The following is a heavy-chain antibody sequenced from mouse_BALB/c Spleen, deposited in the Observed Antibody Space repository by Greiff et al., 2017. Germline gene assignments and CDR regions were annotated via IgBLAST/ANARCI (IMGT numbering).Heavy chain of an antibody. CDR1: GYAFSSYW. V-gene: IGHV1-80*01. D-gene: IGHD2-13*01. J-gene: IGHJ4*01. Sequence: QVQLQQSGAELVRPGSSVKISCKASGYAFSSYWMNWVKQRPGQGLEWIGLIYPGDGDTNYNAKFKGKATLTADKSSSTAYMQLSSLTSEDSAVYFSARWVTETGAMDYWGQGTSVTVSS. CDR2: IYPGDGDT. CDR3: ARWVTETGAMDY.